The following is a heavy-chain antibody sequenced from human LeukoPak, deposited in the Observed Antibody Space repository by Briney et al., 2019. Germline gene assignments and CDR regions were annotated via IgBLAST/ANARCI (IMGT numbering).Heavy chain of an antibody. D-gene: IGHD3-3*02. J-gene: IGHJ4*02. CDR1: GASISSTSYY. V-gene: IGHV4-39*07. CDR3: ARDYHLAVGRLVQFDN. CDR2: TYYSGTT. Sequence: SETLSLTCTVSGASISSTSYYWGWIRQPPGKGLEWIGSTYYSGTTYYNPSLKSRVTISVDTSKNQFSLRLSSVTAADTAVYYCARDYHLAVGRLVQFDNWGQGTLVTVSS.